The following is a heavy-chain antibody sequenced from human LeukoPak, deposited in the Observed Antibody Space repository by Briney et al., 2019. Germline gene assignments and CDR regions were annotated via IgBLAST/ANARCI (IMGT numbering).Heavy chain of an antibody. Sequence: GGSLRLSCAASGFTFSSYSMNWVRQAPGKGLEWVSSITSSSSYIYYADSVKGRFTISRDNAKNSLYLQMNSLRAEDTAVYYCARDAYGGNSWGWFDPWGQGTLVTVSS. CDR3: ARDAYGGNSWGWFDP. CDR1: GFTFSSYS. J-gene: IGHJ5*02. CDR2: ITSSSSYI. D-gene: IGHD4-23*01. V-gene: IGHV3-21*04.